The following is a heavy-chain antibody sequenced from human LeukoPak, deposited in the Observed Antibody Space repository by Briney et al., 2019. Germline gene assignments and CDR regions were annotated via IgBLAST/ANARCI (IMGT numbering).Heavy chain of an antibody. J-gene: IGHJ4*02. CDR3: ARQHYDFWSGYYTGYFDY. D-gene: IGHD3-3*01. Sequence: SETLSLTCTVSGGSISSSSYYWGWIRQPPGKGLEWIGSIYYSGSTYYNPSLKSRVTISVDTSKNQFSLKLSSVTAADTAVYYCARQHYDFWSGYYTGYFDYWGQGTLVTVSS. V-gene: IGHV4-39*01. CDR1: GGSISSSSYY. CDR2: IYYSGST.